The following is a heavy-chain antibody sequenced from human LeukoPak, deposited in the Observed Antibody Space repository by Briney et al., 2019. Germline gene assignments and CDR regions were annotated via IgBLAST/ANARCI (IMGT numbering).Heavy chain of an antibody. CDR1: GFTFSDYY. V-gene: IGHV3-11*01. D-gene: IGHD4-23*01. Sequence: GGSLRLSCAASGFTFSDYYMSWIRQAPGKGLEWVSYISSSGSTIYYADSVKGRFTISRDNAKNSLYLQMNSLRAEDTAVYYCARERPLDTVVSQDFWGQGTLVIVSS. CDR3: ARERPLDTVVSQDF. CDR2: ISSSGSTI. J-gene: IGHJ4*02.